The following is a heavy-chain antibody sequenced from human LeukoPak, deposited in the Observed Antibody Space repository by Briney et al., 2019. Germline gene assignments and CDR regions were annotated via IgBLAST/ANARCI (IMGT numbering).Heavy chain of an antibody. CDR3: AKSSYCGGDCSFSRFDY. D-gene: IGHD2-21*01. Sequence: PGGSLRLSCAASGFTFSSYAMSWVRQAPGKGLEWVSAISGSGGSTYYADSVKGRFTISRGNSKNTLYLQMNSLRAEDTAVYYCAKSSYCGGDCSFSRFDYWGQGTLVTVSS. V-gene: IGHV3-23*01. CDR1: GFTFSSYA. J-gene: IGHJ4*02. CDR2: ISGSGGST.